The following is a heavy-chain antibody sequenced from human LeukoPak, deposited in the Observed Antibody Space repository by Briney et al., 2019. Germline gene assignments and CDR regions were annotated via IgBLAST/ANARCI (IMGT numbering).Heavy chain of an antibody. CDR1: GGTFSSYA. D-gene: IGHD4-17*01. J-gene: IGHJ4*02. Sequence: GASVTVSCKASGGTFSSYAISWVRQAPGQGLEWMGGIIPIFGTANYAQKFQGRVTITTDESTSTAYMELSSLRSEDTAVYYCARATTVTTTYYFDYWGQGTLVTVSS. CDR3: ARATTVTTTYYFDY. CDR2: IIPIFGTA. V-gene: IGHV1-69*05.